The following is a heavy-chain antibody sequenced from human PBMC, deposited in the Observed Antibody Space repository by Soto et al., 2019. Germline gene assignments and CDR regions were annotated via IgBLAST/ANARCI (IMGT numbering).Heavy chain of an antibody. CDR1: GGSFSGYY. CDR2: INHSGST. V-gene: IGHV4-34*01. J-gene: IGHJ4*02. CDR3: SSSGGKLGYCSGGSCYPAY. Sequence: SETLSLTCAVYGGSFSGYYWSWIRQPPGKGLEWIGEINHSGSTNYNPSLKSRVTISVDTSKNQFSLKLSSVTAADTAVYYCSSSGGKLGYCSGGSCYPAYWGQGTLVTVSS. D-gene: IGHD2-15*01.